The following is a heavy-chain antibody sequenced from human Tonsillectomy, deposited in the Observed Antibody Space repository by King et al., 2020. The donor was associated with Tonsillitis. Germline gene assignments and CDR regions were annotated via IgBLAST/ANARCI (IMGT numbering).Heavy chain of an antibody. CDR3: AGGLFSSTSADAFDL. CDR2: IYYSGST. J-gene: IGHJ3*01. V-gene: IGHV4-31*03. D-gene: IGHD2-2*01. Sequence: VQLQESGPGLVKPSQTLSLTCKVSGGPISSGGYYWSWIRQHPGKGLEWIGYIYYSGSTYYNPSLKSRVTISVDTSKNHFSLKLSSVPAADTAGYYCAGGLFSSTSADAFDLWGQGTLVAVSS. CDR1: GGPISSGGYY.